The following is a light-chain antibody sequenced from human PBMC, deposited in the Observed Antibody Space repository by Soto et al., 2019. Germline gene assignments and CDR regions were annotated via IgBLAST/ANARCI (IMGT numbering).Light chain of an antibody. CDR3: GSCKTSSPHYWV. CDR2: EVN. J-gene: IGLJ3*02. Sequence: QSALTQPASASGSPGQSITISCTGTSSDAGGYSYVSWYQQHPGKAPKLLIYEVNNRPSGVSNRVSGSKSGDTASLTISGLLAEYETNYLCGSCKTSSPHYWVLGVSTKLTLL. CDR1: SSDAGGYSY. V-gene: IGLV2-14*01.